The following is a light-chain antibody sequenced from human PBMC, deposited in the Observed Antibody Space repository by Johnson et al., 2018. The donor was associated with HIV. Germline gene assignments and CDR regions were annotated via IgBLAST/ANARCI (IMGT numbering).Light chain of an antibody. CDR1: RSNIGNNY. V-gene: IGLV1-51*02. CDR3: GQLDRSLRFGS. CDR2: ENN. J-gene: IGLJ1*01. Sequence: QAVLTQPPSVSAAPGQRVTISCSGGRSNIGNNYVSWYQQLPGTAPKLLIYENNKRPSGIPDRFSASKSGTSANLGITGLQTGDEAVYYCGQLDRSLRFGSFGTGPRSPS.